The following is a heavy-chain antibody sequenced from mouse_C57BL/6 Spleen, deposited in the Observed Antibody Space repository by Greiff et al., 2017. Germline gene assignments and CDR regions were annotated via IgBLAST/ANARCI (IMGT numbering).Heavy chain of an antibody. D-gene: IGHD4-1*01. CDR2: ISSGSSTI. V-gene: IGHV5-17*01. J-gene: IGHJ4*01. Sequence: VQLKESGGGLVKPGGSLKLSCAASGFTFSDYGMHWVRQAPEKGLEWVAYISSGSSTIYYADTVKGRFTISRDNAKNTLFLQMTSLRSEDTAMYYCARRTGRDAMDYWGQGTSVTVSS. CDR3: ARRTGRDAMDY. CDR1: GFTFSDYG.